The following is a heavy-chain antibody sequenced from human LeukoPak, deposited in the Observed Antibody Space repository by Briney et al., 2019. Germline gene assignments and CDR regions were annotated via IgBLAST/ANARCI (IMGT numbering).Heavy chain of an antibody. CDR3: ARDPLRYLRVGHYDY. Sequence: PGGSLRLSCAASGFTFSNSAMNWVRQVPGKGLEWVSSIDSDSSHIYYAASVRGRFTISRDNARNSVYLQMNSLRVEDTAVYYCARDPLRYLRVGHYDYWGQGTLVAASS. D-gene: IGHD3-9*01. CDR1: GFTFSNSA. V-gene: IGHV3-21*01. CDR2: IDSDSSHI. J-gene: IGHJ4*02.